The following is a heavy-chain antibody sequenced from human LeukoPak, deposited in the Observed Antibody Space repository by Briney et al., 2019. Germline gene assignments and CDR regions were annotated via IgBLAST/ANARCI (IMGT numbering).Heavy chain of an antibody. CDR1: GYTFTSYG. V-gene: IGHV1-18*01. Sequence: GASVKVSCKASGYTFTSYGISWVRQAPGQGLEWMGWISAYNGNTNYAQKLQGRVTMTTDTSTSTAYMELRSLRSDDTAVYYCARDPFSLRFLEWLFNSYGMDVWGQGTTVTVSS. J-gene: IGHJ6*02. CDR2: ISAYNGNT. D-gene: IGHD3-3*01. CDR3: ARDPFSLRFLEWLFNSYGMDV.